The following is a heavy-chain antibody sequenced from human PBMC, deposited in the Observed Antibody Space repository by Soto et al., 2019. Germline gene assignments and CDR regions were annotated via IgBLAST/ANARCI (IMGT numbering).Heavy chain of an antibody. CDR2: ISGYNGDT. V-gene: IGHV1-18*04. Sequence: QVQLVQSGADVKKPGASVKVSCKASGYTFTSYGISWVRQAPGQGLEWMGWISGYNGDTNYAQKLQGRVTMTTDTSTNTAYMEVRSLRSDDTAVYYCARAPQTVAGAGIWYWGQGTLVTVSS. CDR3: ARAPQTVAGAGIWY. D-gene: IGHD6-13*01. CDR1: GYTFTSYG. J-gene: IGHJ4*02.